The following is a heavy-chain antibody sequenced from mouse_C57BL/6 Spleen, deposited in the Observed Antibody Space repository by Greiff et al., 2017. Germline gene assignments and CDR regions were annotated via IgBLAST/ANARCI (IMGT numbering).Heavy chain of an antibody. CDR2: IDPNRGGT. D-gene: IGHD3-1*01. Sequence: VQLQQPGAELVKPGASVKLSCKASGYTFTSYWMHWVKQRPGRGLEWIGRIDPNRGGTRTNEKFKSKATLTVDKPTSTAYMQLSSLTSEDSAVYDCARELGKLAAMDYWGKGTSVTVSS. V-gene: IGHV1-72*01. CDR1: GYTFTSYW. J-gene: IGHJ4*01. CDR3: ARELGKLAAMDY.